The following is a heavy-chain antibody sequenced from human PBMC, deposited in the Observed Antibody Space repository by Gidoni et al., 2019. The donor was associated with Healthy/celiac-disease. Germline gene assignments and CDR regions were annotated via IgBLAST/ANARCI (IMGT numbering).Heavy chain of an antibody. CDR2: ISSSSSYI. CDR3: ARDLTTVATQWPLD. CDR1: GFTFSSYS. D-gene: IGHD4-17*01. J-gene: IGHJ4*02. V-gene: IGHV3-21*01. Sequence: EVQLVESGGGLVKPGGSLRLSCAASGFTFSSYSMNWVRQAPGKGLEWVSSISSSSSYIYYADSVKGRFTISRDNAKNSLYLQMNSLRAEDTAVYYCARDLTTVATQWPLDWGQGTLVTVSS.